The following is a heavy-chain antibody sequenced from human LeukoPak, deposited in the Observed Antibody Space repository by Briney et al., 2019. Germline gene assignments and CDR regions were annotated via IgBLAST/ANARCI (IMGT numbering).Heavy chain of an antibody. CDR3: ARAADSSGYHDRDFDY. V-gene: IGHV4-34*01. D-gene: IGHD3-22*01. CDR1: GGSFSNYY. Sequence: SETLSLTCAVYGGSFSNYYWSWIRQPPGKGLEWIGEINHSGSTSYNPSLKSRVTISVDTSKNQFSLKLSSVTAADTAVYYCARAADSSGYHDRDFDYWGQGTLVTVSS. J-gene: IGHJ4*02. CDR2: INHSGST.